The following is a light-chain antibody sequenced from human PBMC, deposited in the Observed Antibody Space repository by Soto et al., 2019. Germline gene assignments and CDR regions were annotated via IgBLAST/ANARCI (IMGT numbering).Light chain of an antibody. V-gene: IGLV1-47*02. Sequence: QSVLTQPPSASGTPGQRFTLSCSGSSSNIGSNSVYWYQQLPGTAPKLLISVDNQRPSGVPDLFSGSKSGTSASLAISGLRSEDEADYFCAAWDDSLSGPVFGGGTQLTVL. J-gene: IGLJ3*02. CDR1: SSNIGSNS. CDR2: VDN. CDR3: AAWDDSLSGPV.